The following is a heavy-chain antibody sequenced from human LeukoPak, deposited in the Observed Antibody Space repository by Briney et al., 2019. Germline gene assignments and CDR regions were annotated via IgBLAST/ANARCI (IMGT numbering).Heavy chain of an antibody. CDR3: ARGGNRFGGFYFDY. D-gene: IGHD3-10*01. V-gene: IGHV4-31*03. CDR1: ADSLSSGGHY. CDR2: IHHSGRS. Sequence: PSQTLSLTCTVSADSLSSGGHYWAWIRQFPGKGLEPIGFIHHSGRSRHNPSLKDRVAISVDTSRKQFALKLSSVTAADTAMYYCARGGNRFGGFYFDYWGQGIQVIVSS. J-gene: IGHJ4*02.